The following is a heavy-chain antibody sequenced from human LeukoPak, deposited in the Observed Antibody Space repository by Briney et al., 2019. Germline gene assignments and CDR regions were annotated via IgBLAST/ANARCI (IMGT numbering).Heavy chain of an antibody. CDR1: GGSISSSSYY. D-gene: IGHD2-15*01. J-gene: IGHJ5*02. CDR3: ARLPSTPYNWFDP. V-gene: IGHV4-39*01. CDR2: IYYSGST. Sequence: KPSETLSLTCTVSGGSISSSSYYWGWIRQPPGKGLEWIGSIYYSGSTYYNPSLKGRVTISVDTSKNQFSLKLSSVTAADTAVYYCARLPSTPYNWFDPWGQGTLVTVSS.